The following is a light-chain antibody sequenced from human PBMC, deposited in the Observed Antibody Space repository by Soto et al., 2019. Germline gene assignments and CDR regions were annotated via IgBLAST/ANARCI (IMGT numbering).Light chain of an antibody. CDR1: SSDVGDYNY. Sequence: QSALTQPASVSGSPGQSITISCTGTSSDVGDYNYVSWYQQHPGKAPKLMIYEVSSRPSGVSDRFSGSKSGNTASLTISGLQPEDEADYYCSSYTISSRYVFGTGTKLTVL. CDR3: SSYTISSRYV. V-gene: IGLV2-14*01. CDR2: EVS. J-gene: IGLJ1*01.